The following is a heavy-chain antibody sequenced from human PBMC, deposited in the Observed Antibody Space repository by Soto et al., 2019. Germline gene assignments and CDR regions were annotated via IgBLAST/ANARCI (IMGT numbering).Heavy chain of an antibody. CDR1: VYSFISYW. V-gene: IGHV5-51*01. D-gene: IGHD2-8*01. CDR3: AKVSNGVWRFYYYGMDV. CDR2: IFPGDSDI. Sequence: GESLKISCKTSVYSFISYWIGWVRQKPGKGLEWMGIIFPGDSDIRYSPSFEGQVTLSADKSTNTAFLQWTTLRAEDTAVYYCAKVSNGVWRFYYYGMDVWGQGTTVTVSS. J-gene: IGHJ6*02.